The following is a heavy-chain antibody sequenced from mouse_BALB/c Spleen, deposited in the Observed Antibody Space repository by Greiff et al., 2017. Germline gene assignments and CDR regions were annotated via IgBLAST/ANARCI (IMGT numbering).Heavy chain of an antibody. CDR3: ARSGFSPFAY. J-gene: IGHJ3*01. CDR1: GYSITSDYA. V-gene: IGHV3-2*02. D-gene: IGHD3-1*01. Sequence: EVQLQQSGPGLVKPSQSLSLTCTVTGYSITSDYAWNWIRQFPGNKLEWMGYISYSGSTSYNPSLKSRISITRDTSKNQFFLQLNSVTTEDTATYYCARSGFSPFAYWGQGTLVTVSA. CDR2: ISYSGST.